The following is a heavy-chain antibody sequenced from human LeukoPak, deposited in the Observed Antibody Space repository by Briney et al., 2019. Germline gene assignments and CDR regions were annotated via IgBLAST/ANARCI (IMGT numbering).Heavy chain of an antibody. CDR1: GFTFSSYG. J-gene: IGHJ4*02. Sequence: GGSLRLSCAASGFTFSSYGMHWVRQAPGKGLEWVAFIRYDGSNKYYADSVKDRFTISRDNPKNTLYLQMNSLRAEDTAVYYCAKDRHNTYYFDYWGQGTLVTVSS. CDR2: IRYDGSNK. CDR3: AKDRHNTYYFDY. V-gene: IGHV3-30*02. D-gene: IGHD2-2*02.